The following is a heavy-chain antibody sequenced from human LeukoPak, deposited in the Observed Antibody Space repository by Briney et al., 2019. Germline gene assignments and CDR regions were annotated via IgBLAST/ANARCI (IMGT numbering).Heavy chain of an antibody. Sequence: SQTLSLTCTVSGGSISSGGYYWSWIRQHPGKGLEWIGYIYYSGSTYYNPSLKSRVTISVDTSKNQFSLKLSSVTAADTAVYYCARTKSLVDYGDYGHDAFDIWGQGTMVTVSS. D-gene: IGHD4-17*01. CDR1: GGSISSGGYY. V-gene: IGHV4-31*03. J-gene: IGHJ3*02. CDR2: IYYSGST. CDR3: ARTKSLVDYGDYGHDAFDI.